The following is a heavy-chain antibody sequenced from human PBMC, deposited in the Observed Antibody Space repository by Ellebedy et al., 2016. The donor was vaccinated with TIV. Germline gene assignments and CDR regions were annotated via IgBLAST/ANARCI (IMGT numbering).Heavy chain of an antibody. CDR1: GCTFTNSA. V-gene: IGHV1-58*01. D-gene: IGHD4-17*01. CDR2: IVVGSGNT. Sequence: SVKVSCXASGCTFTNSAVQWVRQARGQRLEWIGWIVVGSGNTNYAQKFQERVTITRDMSTSTAYMELSSLRSEDTAVYYCAAESYGDYVGYFDYWGQGTLVTVSS. J-gene: IGHJ4*02. CDR3: AAESYGDYVGYFDY.